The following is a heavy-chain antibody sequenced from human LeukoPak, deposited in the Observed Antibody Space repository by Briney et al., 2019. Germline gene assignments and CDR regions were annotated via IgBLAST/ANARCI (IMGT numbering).Heavy chain of an antibody. CDR3: ARLVGITYFDY. CDR1: GFTFRTSG. J-gene: IGHJ4*02. CDR2: MSSDGINT. Sequence: QPGTSLRLSCATSGFTFRTSGVHWVRQAPGKGLEWVALMSSDGINTYYADSVKGRFTISRDNSKNTLFLQMNTLSAEDTAVYYCARLVGITYFDYWGQRTLVTVSS. D-gene: IGHD2-15*01. V-gene: IGHV3-30*14.